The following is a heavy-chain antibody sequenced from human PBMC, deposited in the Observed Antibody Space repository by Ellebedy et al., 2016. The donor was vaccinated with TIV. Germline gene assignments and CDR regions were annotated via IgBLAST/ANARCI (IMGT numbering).Heavy chain of an antibody. D-gene: IGHD3-10*01. CDR3: AKARFGETTRYYFDY. CDR2: IGSNINIK. Sequence: GESLKISCAASGFTFSTYSMNWVRQAPGKGLEWVSYIGSNINIKYYGDSVKGRFTISRDNAKNSLYLEMNSLRAEDTAVYYCAKARFGETTRYYFDYWGQGTLVTVSS. V-gene: IGHV3-48*04. J-gene: IGHJ4*02. CDR1: GFTFSTYS.